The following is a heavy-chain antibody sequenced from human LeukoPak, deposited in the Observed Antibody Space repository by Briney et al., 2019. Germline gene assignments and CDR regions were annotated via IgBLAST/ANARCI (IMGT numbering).Heavy chain of an antibody. CDR3: ARDGVVVITQRVTWFDP. V-gene: IGHV4-38-2*02. D-gene: IGHD3-22*01. J-gene: IGHJ5*02. Sequence: SETLSLTCTVSGYSISSGYYWGWIRQPPGKGLEWIGSIYHSGSTYYSPSLKSRATISVDTSKNQFSLKLSSVTAADTAVYYCARDGVVVITQRVTWFDPWGQGTLVSVSS. CDR1: GYSISSGYY. CDR2: IYHSGST.